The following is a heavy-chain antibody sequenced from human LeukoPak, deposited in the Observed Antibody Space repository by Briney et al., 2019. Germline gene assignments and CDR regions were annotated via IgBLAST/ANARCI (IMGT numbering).Heavy chain of an antibody. CDR3: AREGGYYDSSGYHDAFDI. Sequence: PSETLSLTCAVYGGSFSGYYWSWIRQPPGKGLEWIGEINHSGSTNYNPSLKSRVTISVDTSKNQFSLKLSSVTAADTAVYHCAREGGYYDSSGYHDAFDIWGHGTMVTVSS. J-gene: IGHJ3*02. V-gene: IGHV4-34*01. CDR2: INHSGST. CDR1: GGSFSGYY. D-gene: IGHD3-22*01.